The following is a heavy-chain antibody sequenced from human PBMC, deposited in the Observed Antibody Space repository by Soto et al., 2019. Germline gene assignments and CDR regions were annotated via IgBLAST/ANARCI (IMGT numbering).Heavy chain of an antibody. CDR1: GGSISSSSYY. V-gene: IGHV4-39*01. J-gene: IGHJ4*02. CDR3: ARHIRSSGWYPFDY. Sequence: SETLSLTCTVSGGSISSSSYYWGWIRQPPGKGLEWIGSIYYSGSTYYNPSLKSRVTISVDTSKNQFSLKLSSVTAADTAVYYCARHIRSSGWYPFDYWGQGTLVTSPQ. CDR2: IYYSGST. D-gene: IGHD6-19*01.